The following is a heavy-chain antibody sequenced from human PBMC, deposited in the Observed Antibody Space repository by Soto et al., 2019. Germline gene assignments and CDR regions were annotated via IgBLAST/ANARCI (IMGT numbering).Heavy chain of an antibody. CDR3: ARDHGYCSGGSCYGGLAFDY. J-gene: IGHJ4*02. D-gene: IGHD2-15*01. V-gene: IGHV4-39*07. CDR1: GGSISSSNYY. Sequence: PSETLSLTCAVSGGSISSSNYYWGWVRQPPGKGPEWIGTIYFDGSTYYNPALKTRVTLSVDTSQNQFSLQLSSVTAADTALYYCARDHGYCSGGSCYGGLAFDYWGEGTLVTVSS. CDR2: IYFDGST.